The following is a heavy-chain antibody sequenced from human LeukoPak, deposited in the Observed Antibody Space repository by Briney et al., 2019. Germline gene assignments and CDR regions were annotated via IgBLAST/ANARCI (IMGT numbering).Heavy chain of an antibody. J-gene: IGHJ4*02. CDR1: GFAFDDYG. Sequence: GGSLRLSCAASGFAFDDYGMTWVRQAPGKGLEWVSSISSSSSYIYYADSVKGRFTISRDNAKNSLYLQMNSLRVEDTAVYYCAKVAKYYYGSETYYFFEHWGQGTPVTASS. CDR3: AKVAKYYYGSETYYFFEH. V-gene: IGHV3-21*01. CDR2: ISSSSSYI. D-gene: IGHD3-10*01.